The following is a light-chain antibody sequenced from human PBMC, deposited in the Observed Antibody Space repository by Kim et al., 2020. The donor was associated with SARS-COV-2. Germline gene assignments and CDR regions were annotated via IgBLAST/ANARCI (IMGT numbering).Light chain of an antibody. J-gene: IGLJ2*01. CDR1: SGHSSYA. Sequence: VKRTRTLSSGHSSYAIAWHQQQPEKGPRYLMKLNSDGSHSKGDGIPDRFSGSSSGAERYLTISSLQSEDEADYYCQTWGTGILVVFGGGTQLTVL. CDR3: QTWGTGILVV. V-gene: IGLV4-69*01. CDR2: LNSDGSH.